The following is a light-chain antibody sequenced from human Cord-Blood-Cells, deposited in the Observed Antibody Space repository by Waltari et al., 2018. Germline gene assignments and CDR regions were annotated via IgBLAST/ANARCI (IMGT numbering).Light chain of an antibody. V-gene: IGLV1-47*01. Sequence: QSVLTQPPSASGTPGQRVTSPGLGTSPTIGGNMVYCYQQPPGTAPKLLIYRNNQRPSGVPDRCSGSKSGTSASLAISGLRSEDEADYYCAAWDDSLSGWVFGGGTKLTVL. CDR2: RNN. CDR3: AAWDDSLSGWV. J-gene: IGLJ3*02. CDR1: SPTIGGNM.